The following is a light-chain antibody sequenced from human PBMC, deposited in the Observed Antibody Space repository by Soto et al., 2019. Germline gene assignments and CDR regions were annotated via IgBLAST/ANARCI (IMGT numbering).Light chain of an antibody. CDR3: LQNNSYPRT. V-gene: IGKV1-17*01. J-gene: IGKJ1*01. CDR1: QGIGDD. Sequence: DIQMTQSPSSLSASVGDRVTITCRASQGIGDDLVWYQQNAGKAPKRLIYEASTLQSGVPSRFSGSGPGTEFTLTISTLQPEDFATYYCLQNNSYPRTFGPGTKVEIK. CDR2: EAS.